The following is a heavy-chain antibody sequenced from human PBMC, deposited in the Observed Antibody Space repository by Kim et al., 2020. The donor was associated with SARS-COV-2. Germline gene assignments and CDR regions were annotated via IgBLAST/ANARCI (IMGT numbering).Heavy chain of an antibody. V-gene: IGHV4-34*01. D-gene: IGHD6-19*01. Sequence: SETLSLTCAVYGGSFSGYYWSWIRQPPGKGLEWIGEINHSGCTHYNPSLKSRVTISVDTSKNQFYLKLSSVTAADTAVDYCARRKQWRMNYFDNWGQG. CDR1: GGSFSGYY. CDR3: ARRKQWRMNYFDN. J-gene: IGHJ4*02. CDR2: INHSGCT.